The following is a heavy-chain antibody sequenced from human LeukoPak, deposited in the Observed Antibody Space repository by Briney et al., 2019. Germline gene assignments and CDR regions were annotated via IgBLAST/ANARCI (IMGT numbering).Heavy chain of an antibody. CDR2: IIPILGIA. V-gene: IGHV1-69*04. CDR3: ARAGGYCSSTSCYHFDY. CDR1: GGTFSSYA. D-gene: IGHD2-2*01. J-gene: IGHJ4*02. Sequence: SVKVSCKASGGTFSSYAISWVRRAPGQGLEWMGRIIPILGIANYAQKFQGRVTITTDESTSTAYMELSSLRSEDTAVYYCARAGGYCSSTSCYHFDYWGQGTLVTVSS.